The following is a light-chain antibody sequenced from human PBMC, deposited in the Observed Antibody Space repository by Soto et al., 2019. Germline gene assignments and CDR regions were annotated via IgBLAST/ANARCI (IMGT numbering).Light chain of an antibody. CDR3: QSYDGSLSGVL. CDR2: ANN. J-gene: IGLJ2*01. Sequence: QSVLTPPPSVSGAPGQRVTISCTGSSSNIGAGYDVHWYQQLPGTAPKLLIYANNNRPSGVPDRFSGSKSGTSASLAITGLQAEDEADYYCQSYDGSLSGVLFGGGTKLTVL. V-gene: IGLV1-40*01. CDR1: SSNIGAGYD.